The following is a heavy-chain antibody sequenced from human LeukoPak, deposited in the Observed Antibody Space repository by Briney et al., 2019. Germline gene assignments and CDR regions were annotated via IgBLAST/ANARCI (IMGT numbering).Heavy chain of an antibody. J-gene: IGHJ5*02. Sequence: SETLSLTCDVHGGSFRGYSWNWIRQPPGKGLEWIGEINHSGSTNYNPSLKSRVTISVDTSKNQFSLKLSSVTAADTAVYYCARGRRIQLWLRSWAPWFDPWGQGTLVTVSS. D-gene: IGHD5-18*01. CDR1: GGSFRGYS. CDR3: ARGRRIQLWLRSWAPWFDP. CDR2: INHSGST. V-gene: IGHV4-34*01.